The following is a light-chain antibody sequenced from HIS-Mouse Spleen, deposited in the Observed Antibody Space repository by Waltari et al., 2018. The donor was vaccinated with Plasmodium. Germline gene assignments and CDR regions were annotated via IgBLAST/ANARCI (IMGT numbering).Light chain of an antibody. Sequence: QSALTQPASVSGSPGQSITISCTGPRSDVGGYNYVSWYQQHPGKAPKLMIYDVSNRPSGVSNRFSGSKSGNTASLTISGLQAEDEADYYCSSYTSSSTLDVVFGGGTKLTVL. V-gene: IGLV2-14*03. CDR3: SSYTSSSTLDVV. CDR2: DVS. CDR1: RSDVGGYNY. J-gene: IGLJ2*01.